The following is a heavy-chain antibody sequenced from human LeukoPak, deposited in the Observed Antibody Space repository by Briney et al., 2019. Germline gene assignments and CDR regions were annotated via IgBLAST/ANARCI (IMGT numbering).Heavy chain of an antibody. D-gene: IGHD3-22*01. CDR1: AFTFSSYW. Sequence: GGSLRLSCEASAFTFSSYWMSWVRQAPGQGLELMANIKKDGSEKYYVDSVKGRFTISRDNPKNSLYLQMNSLRAEDTAVYYCAKGFSPYYDSSEGWFDPWGQGTLVTVSS. J-gene: IGHJ5*02. V-gene: IGHV3-7*05. CDR3: AKGFSPYYDSSEGWFDP. CDR2: IKKDGSEK.